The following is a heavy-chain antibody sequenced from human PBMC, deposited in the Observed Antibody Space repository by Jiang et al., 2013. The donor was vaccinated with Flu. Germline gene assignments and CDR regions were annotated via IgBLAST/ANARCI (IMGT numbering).Heavy chain of an antibody. CDR1: GDSISTDSYY. J-gene: IGHJ6*03. V-gene: IGHV4-39*01. CDR2: LYYRGNT. Sequence: GLVKPSETLSLICTVSGDSISTDSYYWGWIRQPPGKGLEWIGSLYYRGNTYYSPSLKSRVSMSVDTSKKQFSLRLSSVTVADTAVYFCARQYCGGDCYAGVYFYSYYIDVWGKGTTVTVSS. D-gene: IGHD2-21*02. CDR3: ARQYCGGDCYAGVYFYSYYIDV.